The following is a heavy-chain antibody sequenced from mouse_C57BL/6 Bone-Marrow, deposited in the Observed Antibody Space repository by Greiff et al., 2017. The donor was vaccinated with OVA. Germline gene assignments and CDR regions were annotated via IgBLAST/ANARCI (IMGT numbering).Heavy chain of an antibody. CDR3: TTVYYDYPWFAY. V-gene: IGHV14-4*01. CDR2: IDPENGDT. CDR1: GFNIKDDY. Sequence: EVKLMESGAEFVRPGASVKLSCTASGFNIKDDYMHWVKQRPEQGLEWIGWIDPENGDTEYASKFQGKATITADTSSNTAYLQLSSLTSEDTAVYYCTTVYYDYPWFAYWGQGTLATVSA. D-gene: IGHD2-4*01. J-gene: IGHJ3*01.